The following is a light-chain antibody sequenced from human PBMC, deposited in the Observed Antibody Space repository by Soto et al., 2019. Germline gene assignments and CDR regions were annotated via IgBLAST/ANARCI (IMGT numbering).Light chain of an antibody. CDR1: PSVVSDY. V-gene: IGKV3-20*01. J-gene: IGKJ2*01. CDR3: QQYGGAPYT. CDR2: GAS. Sequence: EIVLPQSPDTLSLSPGEGVTLSCRASPSVVSDYVAWYQQKPGPAPRLLLYGASIGATGLSARFSGSGSGTDFTLTSSSLEPEEFEVYCCQQYGGAPYTFGPGT.